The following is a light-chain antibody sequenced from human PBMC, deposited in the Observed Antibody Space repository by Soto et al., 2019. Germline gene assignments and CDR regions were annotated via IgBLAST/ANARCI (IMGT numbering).Light chain of an antibody. CDR1: QSISNN. CDR2: GAS. Sequence: ETLMTQSPANRSLSPGETATLSCRARQSISNNLAWYQQKLGQAPRLLIYGASTRATGIPARFSGSGSGTEFTLTISSLQSEDFAVYYCQQYHNWPPITFGQGTRLEVK. CDR3: QQYHNWPPIT. V-gene: IGKV3D-15*01. J-gene: IGKJ5*01.